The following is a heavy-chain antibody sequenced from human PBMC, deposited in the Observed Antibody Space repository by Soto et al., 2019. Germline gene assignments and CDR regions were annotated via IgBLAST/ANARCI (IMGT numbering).Heavy chain of an antibody. CDR2: INPSGGST. CDR1: GYTFTSYY. D-gene: IGHD3-22*01. V-gene: IGHV1-46*01. Sequence: GASVKVSCKASGYTFTSYYMHWVRQAPGQGLEWMGIINPSGGSTSYAQKFQGRVTMTRDTSTSTVYMELNRDDTAVYYCARAYSSSDDFDYWGQGTLVTVSS. J-gene: IGHJ4*02. CDR3: ARAYSSSDDFDY.